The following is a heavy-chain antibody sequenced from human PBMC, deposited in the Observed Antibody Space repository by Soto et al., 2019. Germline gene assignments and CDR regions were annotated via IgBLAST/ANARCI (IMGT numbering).Heavy chain of an antibody. D-gene: IGHD2-2*01. Sequence: PSETLSLTCTVSGGSISSGGYYWSWIRQYPGKGLEWIGYIYYSGSTYYNPSLKSRVTISVDTSKNQFSLKLSSVTAADTAVYYCAKSSTSANYFDYWGQGTLVTV. V-gene: IGHV4-31*03. J-gene: IGHJ4*02. CDR2: IYYSGST. CDR3: AKSSTSANYFDY. CDR1: GGSISSGGYY.